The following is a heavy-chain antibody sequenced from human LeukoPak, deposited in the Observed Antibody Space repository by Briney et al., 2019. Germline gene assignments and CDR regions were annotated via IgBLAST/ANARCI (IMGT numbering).Heavy chain of an antibody. CDR3: ARDPVEYYDILTGWGYFDY. CDR1: GGSISSSSYY. Sequence: SETLSLTCTVSGGSISSSSYYWGWIRQPPGKGLEWIGSMYCSGSTYYNPSLKSRVTISVDTSKNQFSLKLSSVTAADTAVYYCARDPVEYYDILTGWGYFDYWGQGTLVTVSS. J-gene: IGHJ4*02. CDR2: MYCSGST. D-gene: IGHD3-9*01. V-gene: IGHV4-39*07.